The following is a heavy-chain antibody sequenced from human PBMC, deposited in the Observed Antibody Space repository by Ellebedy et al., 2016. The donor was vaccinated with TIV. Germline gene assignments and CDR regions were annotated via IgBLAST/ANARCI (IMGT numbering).Heavy chain of an antibody. CDR3: ARVARLPHDY. J-gene: IGHJ4*02. CDR1: GGSISSGDYY. CDR2: IYYSGTT. D-gene: IGHD4-11*01. Sequence: SETLSLTXTVSGGSISSGDYYWRWIRQHPGKGLEWIGYIYYSGTTYYNPSLRSRITISVDTSRNQFSLKLSSVTAADTAVYYCARVARLPHDYWGQGTLVTVSS. V-gene: IGHV4-31*03.